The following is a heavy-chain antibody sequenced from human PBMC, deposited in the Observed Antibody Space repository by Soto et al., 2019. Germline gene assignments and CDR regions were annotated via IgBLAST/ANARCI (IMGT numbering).Heavy chain of an antibody. Sequence: SETLSLTCNVSGGSITRHYCSWFRQLPGKGLEWIGYIHHSGSTSYNPSLKSRLTMSVDTSKTQFSLKVSSVTAADTALYFCARQGFGQLHGLVDVWGPGTTVTVSS. CDR1: GGSITRHY. CDR2: IHHSGST. J-gene: IGHJ6*02. V-gene: IGHV4-59*08. CDR3: ARQGFGQLHGLVDV. D-gene: IGHD3-10*01.